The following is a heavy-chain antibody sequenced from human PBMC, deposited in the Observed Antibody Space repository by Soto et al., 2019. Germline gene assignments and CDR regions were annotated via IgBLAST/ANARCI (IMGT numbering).Heavy chain of an antibody. J-gene: IGHJ6*02. D-gene: IGHD3-10*01. Sequence: QLQLQESGPGLVKPSQTLSLTCAVSGASISRGGSSWSWIRQAPGTGLEWIGYIYHNGITNYNPSLKSRVTISVDKSQNQFSLSLNFVTAADTAVYYCARGLAVRGSYGFDVWGQGTTVTVSS. V-gene: IGHV4-30-2*01. CDR3: ARGLAVRGSYGFDV. CDR1: GASISRGGSS. CDR2: IYHNGIT.